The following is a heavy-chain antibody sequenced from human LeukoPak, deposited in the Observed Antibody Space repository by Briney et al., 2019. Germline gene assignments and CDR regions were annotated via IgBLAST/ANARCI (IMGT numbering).Heavy chain of an antibody. CDR1: GFSFSSCA. CDR3: AKDWVVGATRGAPFDF. D-gene: IGHD1-26*01. J-gene: IGHJ4*02. Sequence: GGSLRLSCAASGFSFSSCAMSWVRQAPGKGLEWVSVISTTGITTYYADSVKGRFTISRDNSKNTLYLQMNSLRVDDTAVYYCAKDWVVGATRGAPFDFWGQGTLVTVSS. CDR2: ISTTGITT. V-gene: IGHV3-23*01.